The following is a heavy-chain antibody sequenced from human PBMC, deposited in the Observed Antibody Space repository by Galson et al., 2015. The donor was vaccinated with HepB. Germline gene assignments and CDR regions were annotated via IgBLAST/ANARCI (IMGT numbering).Heavy chain of an antibody. CDR1: GYTFTSYD. V-gene: IGHV7-4-1*02. D-gene: IGHD6-19*01. CDR2: INTNTGNP. Sequence: SVKVSCKASGYTFTSYDMNWVRQAPGQGLEWMGWINTNTGNPTYAQGFTGRFVFSLDTSVSTAYLQISSLKSEDTAVYYCARAEYSSGWYGWGWGQGTLVTVSS. J-gene: IGHJ4*02. CDR3: ARAEYSSGWYGWG.